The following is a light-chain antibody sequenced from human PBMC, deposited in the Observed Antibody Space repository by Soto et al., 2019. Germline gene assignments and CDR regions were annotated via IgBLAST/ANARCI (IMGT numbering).Light chain of an antibody. CDR1: QSVSSSY. Sequence: EIVLTQSPGTLSLSPGERATLSCRASQSVSSSYLAWYQQKAGQAPRLLIYGASSRATGIPDRFSGSGSGKDFTLNISRLEPEDFAVYYCQQYGSSPPRTFGQGTNVDIK. CDR3: QQYGSSPPRT. CDR2: GAS. V-gene: IGKV3-20*01. J-gene: IGKJ1*01.